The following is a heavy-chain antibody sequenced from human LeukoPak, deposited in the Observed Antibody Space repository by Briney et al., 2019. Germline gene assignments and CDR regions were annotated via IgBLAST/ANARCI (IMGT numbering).Heavy chain of an antibody. CDR1: GFTFSSYW. Sequence: GGSLRLSCAASGFTFSSYWMSWVRQAPGKGLEWVANIKQDGSEKYYVDSVKGRFTISRDNAKNSPYLQMNSLRAEDTAVYYCARDRIVVVTAVKNDAFHIWGQGTMVTVSS. V-gene: IGHV3-7*01. CDR2: IKQDGSEK. CDR3: ARDRIVVVTAVKNDAFHI. J-gene: IGHJ3*02. D-gene: IGHD2-21*02.